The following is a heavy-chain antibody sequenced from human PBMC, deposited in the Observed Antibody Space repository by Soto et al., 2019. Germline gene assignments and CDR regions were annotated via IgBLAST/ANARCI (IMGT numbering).Heavy chain of an antibody. J-gene: IGHJ4*02. CDR2: IYTSGST. V-gene: IGHV4-4*07. CDR3: ARDHIAAAGTSYFDY. D-gene: IGHD6-13*01. Sequence: SETLSLTCTASGGSISSYYWSWIRQPAGKGLEWIGRIYTSGSTNYNPSLKSRVTMSVDTSKNQFSLKLSSVTAADTAVYYCARDHIAAAGTSYFDYWGQGTLVTVSS. CDR1: GGSISSYY.